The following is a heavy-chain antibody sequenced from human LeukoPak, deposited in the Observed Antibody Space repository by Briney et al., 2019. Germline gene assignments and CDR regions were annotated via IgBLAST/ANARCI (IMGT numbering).Heavy chain of an antibody. J-gene: IGHJ4*02. CDR1: GVSSSSSY. V-gene: IGHV4-59*08. D-gene: IGHD2-21*01. Sequence: KSSETLTLTCTVAGVSSSSSYWSWIRQPPGKGLEWIGYIFYTGDSNHNPSFKSRVPISLDTSKDQISLKLSSVTAADTAVYYCARHRFASPLDSWGQGTLVTVSS. CDR2: IFYTGDS. CDR3: ARHRFASPLDS.